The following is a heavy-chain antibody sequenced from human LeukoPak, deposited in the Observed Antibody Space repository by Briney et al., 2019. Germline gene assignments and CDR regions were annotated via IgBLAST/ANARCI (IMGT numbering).Heavy chain of an antibody. V-gene: IGHV1-24*01. CDR2: FDPEDGET. CDR3: ATFGVVPAAPDSDDAFDI. Sequence: GASVKVSCKVSGYTLTELSMHWVRQAPGKGLEWMGGFDPEDGETIYAQKFQGRVTMTEDTSTDTAYMELSSLRSEDTAVYYCATFGVVPAAPDSDDAFDIWGQGTMVTVSS. CDR1: GYTLTELS. D-gene: IGHD2-2*01. J-gene: IGHJ3*02.